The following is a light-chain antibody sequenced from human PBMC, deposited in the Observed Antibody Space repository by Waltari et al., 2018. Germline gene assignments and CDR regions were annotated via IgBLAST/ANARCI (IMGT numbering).Light chain of an antibody. J-gene: IGKJ1*01. CDR3: QQSYSTPRT. V-gene: IGKV1-39*01. Sequence: DIQMTQSPSSLSASVGDRVTLTCRASQSISSYLNWYQQKPGKAPKLLIYAASSLQSGVPSRFSGSGSGTDFTLTINSLQPEDFATYYCQQSYSTPRTFGQGTKVEIK. CDR2: AAS. CDR1: QSISSY.